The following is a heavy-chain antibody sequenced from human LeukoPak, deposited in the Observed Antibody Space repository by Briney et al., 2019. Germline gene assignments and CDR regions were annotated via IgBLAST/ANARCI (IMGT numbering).Heavy chain of an antibody. J-gene: IGHJ4*02. D-gene: IGHD1-1*01. Sequence: PGGSLRLSCAASGFIFSSYWMSWVRQAPGKGLEWVANINQDGGAKYYVDSLKGRFTISRDNIEKSLYLQPNSLTADDTAVYFCARAPTTGTVDYWGQGTLVTVSS. CDR3: ARAPTTGTVDY. CDR2: INQDGGAK. V-gene: IGHV3-7*01. CDR1: GFIFSSYW.